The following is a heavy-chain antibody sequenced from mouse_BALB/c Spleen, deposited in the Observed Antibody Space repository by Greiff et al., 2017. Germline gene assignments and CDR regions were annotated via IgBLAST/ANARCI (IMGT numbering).Heavy chain of an antibody. CDR3: VRHDELRAMDY. J-gene: IGHJ4*01. D-gene: IGHD2-12*01. CDR2: IRSKSNNYAT. Sequence: EVQLVESGGGLVQPKGSLELSCAASGFTFNTYAMNWVRQAPGKGLEWVARIRSKSNNYATYYADSVKDRFTISRDDSQSMLYLQMNNLKTEDTAMYYCVRHDELRAMDYWGQGTSVTVSS. CDR1: GFTFNTYA. V-gene: IGHV10-1*02.